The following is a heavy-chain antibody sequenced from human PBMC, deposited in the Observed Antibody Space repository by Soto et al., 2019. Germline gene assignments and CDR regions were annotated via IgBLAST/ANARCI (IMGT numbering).Heavy chain of an antibody. CDR3: AKDGRYCSGGSCQFYYYYCYMDV. CDR1: GFTFSSYA. CDR2: ISGSGGST. D-gene: IGHD2-15*01. V-gene: IGHV3-23*01. Sequence: GGSLRLSCAASGFTFSSYAMSWVRQAPGKGLEWVSAISGSGGSTYYADSVKGRFTISRDNSKNTLYLQMNSLRAEDTAVYYCAKDGRYCSGGSCQFYYYYCYMDVWGKGTTVTVSS. J-gene: IGHJ6*03.